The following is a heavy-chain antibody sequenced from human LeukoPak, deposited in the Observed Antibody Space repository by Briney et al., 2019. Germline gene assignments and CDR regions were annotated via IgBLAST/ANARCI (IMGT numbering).Heavy chain of an antibody. V-gene: IGHV3-13*01. J-gene: IGHJ4*02. CDR3: ARGGIQVSGIDEFDY. Sequence: PGGSLRLSCIASGFTFIDYDMHWFRQVIGKGLEGVSGIGIRGDTHYSESVKGRFTISRENAESSLYLQMNSLRAEDTAVYYCARGGIQVSGIDEFDYWGQGTLVTVSS. D-gene: IGHD6-19*01. CDR2: IGIRGDT. CDR1: GFTFIDYD.